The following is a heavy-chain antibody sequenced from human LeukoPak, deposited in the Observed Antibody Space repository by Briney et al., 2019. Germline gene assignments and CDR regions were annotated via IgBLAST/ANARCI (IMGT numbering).Heavy chain of an antibody. V-gene: IGHV3-7*01. J-gene: IGHJ3*02. CDR1: GFTFSNYW. D-gene: IGHD1-1*01. CDR2: IKPDGSEK. Sequence: GGSLRLSCAASGFTFSNYWMGWVRQAPGKGLEWVANIKPDGSEKYFVDSAKGRFTISRDNAKNSLNLQMSSLRAEDTAVYYCARDPTTSQGSDAFDIWGQGTRVTVSS. CDR3: ARDPTTSQGSDAFDI.